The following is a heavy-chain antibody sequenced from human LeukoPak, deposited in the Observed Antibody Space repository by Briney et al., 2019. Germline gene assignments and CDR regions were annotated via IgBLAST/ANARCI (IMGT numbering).Heavy chain of an antibody. Sequence: GGSLRLSCAASGFTFDDYAMHWVRHAPGKGLEWVSGISWNSGSIGYADSVKGRFTISRDNAKNSLYLQMNSLRAEDTALYYCAKDRIRSYWYFDLWGRGTLVTVSS. D-gene: IGHD4-17*01. CDR3: AKDRIRSYWYFDL. CDR2: ISWNSGSI. V-gene: IGHV3-9*01. CDR1: GFTFDDYA. J-gene: IGHJ2*01.